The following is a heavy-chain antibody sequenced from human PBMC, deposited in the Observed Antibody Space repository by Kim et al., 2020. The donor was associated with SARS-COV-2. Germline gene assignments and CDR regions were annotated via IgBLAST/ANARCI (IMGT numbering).Heavy chain of an antibody. CDR1: GDSISNEGSY. Sequence: SETLSLTCDVSGDSISNEGSYWGWIRQPPGKGLEWIGNIYYSGTTYYNPSLKSRVSISVDTSKHQFSLHLNSVTAADTAVYYCVRLGGDWYRQPGNWGQG. V-gene: IGHV4-39*01. J-gene: IGHJ1*01. CDR2: IYYSGTT. D-gene: IGHD2-21*02. CDR3: VRLGGDWYRQPGN.